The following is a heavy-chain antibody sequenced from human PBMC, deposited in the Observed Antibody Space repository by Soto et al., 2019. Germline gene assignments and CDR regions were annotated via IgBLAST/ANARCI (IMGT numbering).Heavy chain of an antibody. Sequence: SLRLSCAASGFTFRNHAMHWVRQAPGKGLECLAVIAYDGSNAFYRDSVKGRFTISRDNSKNTLYLHMNSLRSEDTGVYYCARGDRKDFLVLVVPGPGEYAIDSGGQGTTLPVSS. V-gene: IGHV3-30-3*01. CDR2: IAYDGSNA. CDR3: ARGDRKDFLVLVVPGPGEYAIDS. D-gene: IGHD2-8*01. J-gene: IGHJ6*02. CDR1: GFTFRNHA.